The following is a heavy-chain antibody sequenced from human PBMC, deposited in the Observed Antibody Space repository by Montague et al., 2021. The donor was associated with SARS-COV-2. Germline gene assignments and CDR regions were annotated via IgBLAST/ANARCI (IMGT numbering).Heavy chain of an antibody. Sequence: SETLSLTCTVSGGSISSYYWTWIRQPPGKGLESIGYIYHNGSTKYNPSLKSRVTISVDTSKNQFSLKLSSVSVADTAVYYCARGGGNSADCYNYTMGVWGQGTTVTVFS. CDR1: GGSISSYY. D-gene: IGHD4-23*01. J-gene: IGHJ6*02. CDR3: ARGGGNSADCYNYTMGV. V-gene: IGHV4-59*01. CDR2: IYHNGST.